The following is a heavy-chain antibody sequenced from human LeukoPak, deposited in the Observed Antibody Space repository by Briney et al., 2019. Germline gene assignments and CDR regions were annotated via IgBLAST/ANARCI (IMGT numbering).Heavy chain of an antibody. CDR1: GYTFIGYY. CDR2: INPSAGGT. V-gene: IGHV1-2*02. J-gene: IGHJ3*02. CDR3: ARDSTFDI. Sequence: ASVKVSCEASGYTFIGYYVHWVRQAPGQGLEWMEWINPSAGGTNYAQKFQGRVTMTRDTSISTAYMELSSLRSDDTAVYYCARDSTFDIWGQGTMVTVSS.